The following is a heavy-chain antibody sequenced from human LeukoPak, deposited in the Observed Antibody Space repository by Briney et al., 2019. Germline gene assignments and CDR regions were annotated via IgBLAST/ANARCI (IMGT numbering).Heavy chain of an antibody. CDR2: FDPEDGET. D-gene: IGHD6-6*01. V-gene: IGHV1-24*01. CDR1: GYTLTELS. J-gene: IGHJ3*02. Sequence: ASVRVSCKVSGYTLTELSMHWVRQAPGKGLEWMGGFDPEDGETIYAQKFQGRVTMTEDTSTDTAYMELSSLRSEDTAVYYCATRKIAARRAFDIWGQGTMVTVSS. CDR3: ATRKIAARRAFDI.